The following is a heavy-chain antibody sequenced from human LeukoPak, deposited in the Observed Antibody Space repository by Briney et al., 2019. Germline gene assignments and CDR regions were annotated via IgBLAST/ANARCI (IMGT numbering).Heavy chain of an antibody. CDR2: INYNGRT. J-gene: IGHJ5*02. CDR3: ARRREGVSWFDP. CDR1: GDSISNINYY. D-gene: IGHD1-26*01. Sequence: PAETLSLTCTVSGDSISNINYYWGWIRQPPGKGLEWIALINYNGRTFNNPSPKSRVAISIDTSNNQFFLKLTSVTAADTAVYYCARRREGVSWFDPWGQGTLVTVSS. V-gene: IGHV4-39*01.